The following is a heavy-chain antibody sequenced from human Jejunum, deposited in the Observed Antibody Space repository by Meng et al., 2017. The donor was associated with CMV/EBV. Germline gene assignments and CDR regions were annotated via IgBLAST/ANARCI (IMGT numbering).Heavy chain of an antibody. Sequence: CKASGYTFSDYGIGWVRQAPGQGFEWLGRVNGDYAYPNDAQKFQGRITMITDTSTSTAYMELRSLRYDDMAMYYCTRDLFVQSLGMDFWGQGSLVTVSS. D-gene: IGHD3-3*01. CDR1: GYTFSDYG. CDR3: TRDLFVQSLGMDF. CDR2: VNGDYAYP. J-gene: IGHJ4*02. V-gene: IGHV1-18*03.